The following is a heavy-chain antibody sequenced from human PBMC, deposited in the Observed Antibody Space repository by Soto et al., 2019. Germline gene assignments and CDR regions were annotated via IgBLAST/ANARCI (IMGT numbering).Heavy chain of an antibody. V-gene: IGHV3-21*01. Sequence: EVQLVESGGGLVKPGGSLRLSCAASGFTFSSYSMNWVRQATGKGLEWVSTITTSNTSIYYADSVKGRFTISRDNAKNSLYLQMNSLRVEDRAVYYCARVQWQASHIWGQGTMVTVSS. CDR3: ARVQWQASHI. CDR1: GFTFSSYS. CDR2: ITTSNTSI. D-gene: IGHD6-19*01. J-gene: IGHJ3*02.